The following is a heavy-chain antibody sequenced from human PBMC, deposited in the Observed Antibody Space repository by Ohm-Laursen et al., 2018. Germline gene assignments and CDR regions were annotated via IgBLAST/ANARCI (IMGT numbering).Heavy chain of an antibody. CDR1: GGSFSGYY. Sequence: SETLSLTCAVYGGSFSGYYWSWIRQPPGKGLEWIGEINHSGSTNYNPSLKSRVTISVDTSKNQFSLKLSSVTAADTAAYYCAREGRVYDYVWGSYRLARWFDPWGQGTLVTVSS. V-gene: IGHV4-34*01. CDR2: INHSGST. CDR3: AREGRVYDYVWGSYRLARWFDP. J-gene: IGHJ5*02. D-gene: IGHD3-16*02.